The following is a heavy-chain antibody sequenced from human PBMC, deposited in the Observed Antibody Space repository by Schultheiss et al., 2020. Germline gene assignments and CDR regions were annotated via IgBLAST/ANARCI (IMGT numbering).Heavy chain of an antibody. V-gene: IGHV4-34*01. D-gene: IGHD3-22*01. J-gene: IGHJ4*02. CDR2: IYHSGST. Sequence: SETLSLTCAVYGGSFSGYYWSWIRQHPGKGLEWIGEIYHSGSTYYNPSLKSRVTISVDKSKNQFSLKLSSVTAADTAVYYCAKDPGLVVITGCFDYWGQGTLVTVSS. CDR1: GGSFSGYY. CDR3: AKDPGLVVITGCFDY.